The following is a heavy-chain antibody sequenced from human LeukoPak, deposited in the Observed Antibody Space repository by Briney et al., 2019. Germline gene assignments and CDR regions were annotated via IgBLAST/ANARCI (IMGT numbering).Heavy chain of an antibody. CDR2: ISGSGGST. D-gene: IGHD2-2*01. V-gene: IGHV3-23*01. Sequence: PGGSLRLSCAASGFTFSSYAMSWVRQAPGKGLEWVSAISGSGGSTYYADSVKGRFTISRDNSKNTLYLQMNSLRAEDTAVYYCAKDHQPYQLLLKLIDYWGQGTLVTVSS. CDR1: GFTFSSYA. J-gene: IGHJ4*02. CDR3: AKDHQPYQLLLKLIDY.